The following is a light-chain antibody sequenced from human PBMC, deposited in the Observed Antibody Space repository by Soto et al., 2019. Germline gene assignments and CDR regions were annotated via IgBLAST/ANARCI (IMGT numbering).Light chain of an antibody. V-gene: IGLV1-47*01. CDR1: SSNIGSNH. CDR2: RSD. J-gene: IGLJ2*01. CDR3: SARDDSLSGVV. Sequence: QSVLTQPPSTSGTPGQRVTISCSGSSSNIGSNHLYWYQQFPGMAPKLLMYRSDQRPTGVPDRFSGSKSGTSASLAISGRRSDDEADYYCSARDDSLSGVVLGGGTKLTVL.